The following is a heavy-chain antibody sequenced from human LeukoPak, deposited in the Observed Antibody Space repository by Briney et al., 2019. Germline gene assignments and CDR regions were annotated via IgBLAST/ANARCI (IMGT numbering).Heavy chain of an antibody. CDR2: INHSGIT. CDR3: ASAHGSSRPYYYYYMDV. J-gene: IGHJ6*03. D-gene: IGHD6-6*01. V-gene: IGHV4-34*01. Sequence: SETLSLTCAVYGGSFSGYYWSWIRQPPGKGLEWLGEINHSGITYYNPLLKSRVTISVDTSKTQFSLKLSSVTAADTAVYYCASAHGSSRPYYYYYMDVWGKGTTVTVSS. CDR1: GGSFSGYY.